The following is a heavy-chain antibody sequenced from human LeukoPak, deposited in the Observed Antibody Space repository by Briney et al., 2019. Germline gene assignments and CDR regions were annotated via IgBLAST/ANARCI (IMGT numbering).Heavy chain of an antibody. Sequence: PSETLSLTCTVSGYSISSGYYWGWIRQPPGKGLEWIGSIYHSGSTYYNPSLKSRVTISVDTSKNQFSLKLSSVTAAGTAVYYCASLPYYYGSGEYYWGQGTLVTVSS. J-gene: IGHJ4*02. D-gene: IGHD3-10*01. CDR2: IYHSGST. CDR1: GYSISSGYY. V-gene: IGHV4-38-2*02. CDR3: ASLPYYYGSGEYY.